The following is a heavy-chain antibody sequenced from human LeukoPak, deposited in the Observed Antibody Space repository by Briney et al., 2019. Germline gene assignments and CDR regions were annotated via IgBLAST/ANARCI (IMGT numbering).Heavy chain of an antibody. V-gene: IGHV3-23*01. J-gene: IGHJ3*02. CDR3: AKDRSRLYDAFDI. D-gene: IGHD2-2*01. CDR1: GFTFSSYA. Sequence: GGSLRLSCAASGFTFSSYAMSWVRQAPGKGLEWVSAISGSGGSTYYADSVKGRFTISRDNSKNTLYLQVNSLRAEDTAVYYCAKDRSRLYDAFDIWGQGIMVTVSS. CDR2: ISGSGGST.